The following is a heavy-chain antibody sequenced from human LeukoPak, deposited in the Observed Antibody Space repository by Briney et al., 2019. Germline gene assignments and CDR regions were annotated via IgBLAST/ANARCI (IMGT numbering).Heavy chain of an antibody. V-gene: IGHV4-34*01. D-gene: IGHD6-13*01. CDR3: ARGFGAAAGPRPSRFDP. J-gene: IGHJ5*02. Sequence: PSETLSLTCAVYGGSFSGYYWSWIRQPPGKGLEWIGEINHSGSTNYNPSLKSRVTISVDTSKNQFSLKLSSVTAADTAVYYCARGFGAAAGPRPSRFDPWGQRTLVTVSS. CDR1: GGSFSGYY. CDR2: INHSGST.